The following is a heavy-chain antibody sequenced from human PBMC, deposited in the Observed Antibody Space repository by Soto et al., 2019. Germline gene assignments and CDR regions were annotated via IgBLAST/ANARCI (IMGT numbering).Heavy chain of an antibody. CDR2: IIPIFGTA. CDR1: GGTFSSYA. CDR3: ARVRVGATTAEYYYYAMDV. D-gene: IGHD1-26*01. J-gene: IGHJ6*02. V-gene: IGHV1-69*13. Sequence: ASVKVSCKASGGTFSSYAISWVRQAPGQGLDWMGGIIPIFGTANYAQKFQGRVTITADESTSTAYMELSSLRSEDTAVYYCARVRVGATTAEYYYYAMDVWGQGTTVTVSS.